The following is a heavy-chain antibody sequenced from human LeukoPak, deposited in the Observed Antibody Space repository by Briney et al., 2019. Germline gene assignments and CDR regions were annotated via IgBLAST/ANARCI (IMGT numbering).Heavy chain of an antibody. CDR3: AKGRDTSNWYGSWLDP. D-gene: IGHD1-20*01. CDR2: ISSDGTSE. V-gene: IGHV3-30*18. J-gene: IGHJ5*02. CDR1: GFTFSTYA. Sequence: GGSLRLSCGASGFTFSTYAMHWVRQTPDKGLEWVAVISSDGTSENYADSVKGRFLISRDNSKNTLYLRMNNLKPEDTAVYYCAKGRDTSNWYGSWLDPWGQGTLVTVSS.